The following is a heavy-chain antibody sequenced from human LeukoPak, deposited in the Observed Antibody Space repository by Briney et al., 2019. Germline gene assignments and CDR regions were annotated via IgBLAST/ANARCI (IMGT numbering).Heavy chain of an antibody. CDR1: GGSFSGYY. CDR3: ARHGMAGSGFDY. V-gene: IGHV4-34*01. D-gene: IGHD6-19*01. J-gene: IGHJ4*02. CDR2: INHSGST. Sequence: SETLSLTRAVYGGSFSGYYWSWIRQPPGKGLEWIGEINHSGSTNYNPSLQSRVTISVDTSKNQFSLKLSSVTAADTAVYYCARHGMAGSGFDYWGQGTLVTVSS.